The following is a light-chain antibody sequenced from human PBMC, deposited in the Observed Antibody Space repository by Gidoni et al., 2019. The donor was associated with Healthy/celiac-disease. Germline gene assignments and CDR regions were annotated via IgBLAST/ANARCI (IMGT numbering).Light chain of an antibody. CDR3: QQSYIIST. Sequence: DIQMTQSPSSLSASVGDRVTITCRASQSISSYLNWYQQKPGKAPKLLIYAASSLQSGVPSRFSGSGSGTDFTLTISSLQPEDFATYYCQQSYIISTFGQGTKVEIK. CDR2: AAS. V-gene: IGKV1-39*01. CDR1: QSISSY. J-gene: IGKJ1*01.